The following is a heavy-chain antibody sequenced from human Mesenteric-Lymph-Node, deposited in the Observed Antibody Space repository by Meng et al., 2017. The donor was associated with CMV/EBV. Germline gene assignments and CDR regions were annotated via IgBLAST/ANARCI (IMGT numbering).Heavy chain of an antibody. Sequence: GESLKISCAASGFTFSSYEMNWVRQAPGKGLEWVSYISSSGSTIYYADSVKGRFTISRDNAKNSLYLQMNSLRAEDTAVYYCAREKAQIFGVVIVYYYGMDVWGQGTLVTVSS. D-gene: IGHD3-3*01. CDR2: ISSSGSTI. J-gene: IGHJ6*02. V-gene: IGHV3-48*03. CDR1: GFTFSSYE. CDR3: AREKAQIFGVVIVYYYGMDV.